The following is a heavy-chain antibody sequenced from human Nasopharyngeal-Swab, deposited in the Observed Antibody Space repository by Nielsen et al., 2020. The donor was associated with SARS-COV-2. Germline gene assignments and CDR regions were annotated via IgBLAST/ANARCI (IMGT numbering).Heavy chain of an antibody. J-gene: IGHJ4*02. Sequence: GESLKISCSASGFTFSNYAMHWVRQAPGKGLEYVSAISSTGGNTYYTDSVKGRFTISRDNSTNTLYLQMGSLRVEDTAVYYCVKDSSGYEFDSWGQGTLVTVSS. CDR2: ISSTGGNT. CDR1: GFTFSNYA. CDR3: VKDSSGYEFDS. D-gene: IGHD3-22*01. V-gene: IGHV3-64D*06.